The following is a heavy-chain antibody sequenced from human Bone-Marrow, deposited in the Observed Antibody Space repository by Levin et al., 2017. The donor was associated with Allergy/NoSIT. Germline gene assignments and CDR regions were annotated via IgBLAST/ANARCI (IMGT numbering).Heavy chain of an antibody. J-gene: IGHJ3*02. Sequence: GGSLRLSCAASGFTFSSYGMHWVRQAPGKGLEWVAVISYDGSNKYYADSVKGRFTISRDNSKNTLYLQMNSLRAEDTAVYYCAKELLLYSSSWYGQHEINPSSAFDIWGQGTMVTVSS. V-gene: IGHV3-30*18. CDR1: GFTFSSYG. D-gene: IGHD6-13*01. CDR2: ISYDGSNK. CDR3: AKELLLYSSSWYGQHEINPSSAFDI.